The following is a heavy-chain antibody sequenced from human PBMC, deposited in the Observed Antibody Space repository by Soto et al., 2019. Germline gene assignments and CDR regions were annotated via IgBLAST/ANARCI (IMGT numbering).Heavy chain of an antibody. V-gene: IGHV4-31*03. J-gene: IGHJ5*02. CDR3: ARDLRGRASARFDP. D-gene: IGHD3-10*01. Sequence: QVQLQESGPGLVKPSQTLSLTCTVSGDSITSGGYYWTWIRQHPGKGLEWIGYIYYSGVTYYNPSLKRRVXXSVDTSKNQFSLRLSSVTAAATAVYYCARDLRGRASARFDPWGQGTLVTVSS. CDR1: GDSITSGGYY. CDR2: IYYSGVT.